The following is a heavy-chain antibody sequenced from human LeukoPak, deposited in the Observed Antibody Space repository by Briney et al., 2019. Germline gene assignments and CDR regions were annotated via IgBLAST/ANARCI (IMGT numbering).Heavy chain of an antibody. D-gene: IGHD6-13*01. V-gene: IGHV1-2*04. CDR3: ARGLSRSRTSSPIGY. CDR1: GNTSTGYY. CDR2: INPNSGGT. J-gene: IGHJ4*02. Sequence: ASVKVSCKASGNTSTGYYMHWVRQAPGQGLVWMGWINPNSGGTNYAQKFQGWVTMTRDTSISTAYMELGRLRSDDTAVYYCARGLSRSRTSSPIGYWGQGTLVTVSS.